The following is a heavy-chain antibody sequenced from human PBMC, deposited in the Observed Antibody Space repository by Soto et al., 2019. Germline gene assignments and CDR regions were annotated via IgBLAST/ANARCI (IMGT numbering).Heavy chain of an antibody. CDR2: IYYSGST. CDR1: GGSISSGDYY. D-gene: IGHD3-9*01. J-gene: IGHJ4*02. CDR3: ARDGGYDILTGYYEDY. V-gene: IGHV4-30-4*01. Sequence: SLTCTFSGGSISSGDYYWSWIRQPPGKGLEWIGYIYYSGSTYYNPSLKSRVTISVDASKNQFSLKLSSVTAADTAVYYCARDGGYDILTGYYEDYWGQGTLVTVSS.